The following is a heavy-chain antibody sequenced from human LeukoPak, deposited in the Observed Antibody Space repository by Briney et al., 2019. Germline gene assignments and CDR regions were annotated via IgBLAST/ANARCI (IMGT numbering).Heavy chain of an antibody. Sequence: PSETLSLTCAVSGGSISSNSYYWGWIRQPPGKGLEWIGSIYYSGSTYYNPSLKSRVTISVDTSKNQFSLKLSSVTAADTAVYYCARHVGYSSSWYRRFDPWGQGTLVTVSS. CDR3: ARHVGYSSSWYRRFDP. J-gene: IGHJ5*02. V-gene: IGHV4-39*01. CDR2: IYYSGST. D-gene: IGHD6-13*01. CDR1: GGSISSNSYY.